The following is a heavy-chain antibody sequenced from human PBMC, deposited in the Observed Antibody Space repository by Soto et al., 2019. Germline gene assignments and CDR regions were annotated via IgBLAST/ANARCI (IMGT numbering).Heavy chain of an antibody. CDR3: ARGDTSDYSTATPADY. CDR1: GYSFANYW. V-gene: IGHV5-51*01. Sequence: HGESLKISCSGSGYSFANYWIGWVRQMPGKGLEWMGIIYPSDSDTRYSPSFQGQVTISADKSISTAYLQWNSLKASDTAMYFCARGDTSDYSTATPADYWGQGTQVTVSS. J-gene: IGHJ4*02. D-gene: IGHD3-22*01. CDR2: IYPSDSDT.